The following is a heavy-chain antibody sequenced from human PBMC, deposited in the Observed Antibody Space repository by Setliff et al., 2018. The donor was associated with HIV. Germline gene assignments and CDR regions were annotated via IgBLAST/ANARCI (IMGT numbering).Heavy chain of an antibody. CDR3: ARLAHPRYSGSYYGASAGLFDY. J-gene: IGHJ4*02. V-gene: IGHV3-23*01. Sequence: PGGSLRLSCAAAGFTYSSYAMTWVRQAPGKGLEWVSGISGDGDDTLYADSVKGRFTIFRDNSKNMVYLQMSSLRAEDTALYYCARLAHPRYSGSYYGASAGLFDYWCQGTLVTVSS. D-gene: IGHD1-26*01. CDR2: ISGDGDDT. CDR1: GFTYSSYA.